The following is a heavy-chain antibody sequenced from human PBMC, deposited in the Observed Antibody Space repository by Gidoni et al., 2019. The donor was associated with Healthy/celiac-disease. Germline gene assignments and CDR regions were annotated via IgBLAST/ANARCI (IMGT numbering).Heavy chain of an antibody. Sequence: QVQLQESGPGLVKPSPTLSLTFTLSGGSISNGSYYWSWIRQPAGKGLEWIGRIYTSGSTNYNPSLKSRVTISVDTSKNQFSLKLSSVTAADTAVYYCAREGVGATNYWGQGTLVTVSS. CDR3: AREGVGATNY. V-gene: IGHV4-61*02. D-gene: IGHD1-26*01. CDR1: GGSISNGSYY. J-gene: IGHJ4*02. CDR2: IYTSGST.